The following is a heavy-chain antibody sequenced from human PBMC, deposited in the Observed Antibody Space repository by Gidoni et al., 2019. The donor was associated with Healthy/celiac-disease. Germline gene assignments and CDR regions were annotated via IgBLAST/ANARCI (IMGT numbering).Heavy chain of an antibody. Sequence: QVQLVESGGGVVQPGRSLRLSCSASGFTFSSYGMHWVRQAPGKGLEWVAVIWYDGSNKYYADSVKGRFTISRDNSKNTLYLQMNSLRAEDTAVYYCARRRNRGVYYYYGMDVWGQGTTVTVSS. CDR1: GFTFSSYG. D-gene: IGHD3-10*01. V-gene: IGHV3-33*01. J-gene: IGHJ6*02. CDR2: IWYDGSNK. CDR3: ARRRNRGVYYYYGMDV.